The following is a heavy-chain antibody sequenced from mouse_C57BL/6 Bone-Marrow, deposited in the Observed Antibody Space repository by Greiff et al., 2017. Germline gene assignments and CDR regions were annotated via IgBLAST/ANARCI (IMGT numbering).Heavy chain of an antibody. D-gene: IGHD2-5*01. V-gene: IGHV5-17*01. CDR1: GFTFSDYG. J-gene: IGHJ3*01. Sequence: EVHLVESGGGLVKPGGSLKLSCAASGFTFSDYGMHWVRQAPEKGLEWVAYISSGSSNTYYADKVKGRFTISRDNTKNTLYLQRTSHRSEDTAMYYCARSAYSNGFAYWGQGTLVTVSA. CDR2: ISSGSSNT. CDR3: ARSAYSNGFAY.